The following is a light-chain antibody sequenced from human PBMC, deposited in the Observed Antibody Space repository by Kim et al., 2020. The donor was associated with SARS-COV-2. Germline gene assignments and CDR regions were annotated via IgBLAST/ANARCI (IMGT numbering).Light chain of an antibody. J-gene: IGLJ2*01. CDR2: HDN. CDR1: ELGKGY. V-gene: IGLV3-1*01. CDR3: QAWDTTTAI. Sequence: LPPAQTANITSSGEELGKGYVSWYQQESAQSPVMVIHHDNKRPSGIPERFSGSNSGNTATLTVSGTQASDEADCYCQAWDTTTAIFGGGTQLTVL.